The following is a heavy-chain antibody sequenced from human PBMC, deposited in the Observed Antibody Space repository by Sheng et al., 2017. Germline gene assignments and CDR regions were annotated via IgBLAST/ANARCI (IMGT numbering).Heavy chain of an antibody. Sequence: QLQLQESGPGLVKPSETLSLTCTVSGGSISSSSYYWGWIRQPPGKGLEWIGSIYYSGSTYYNPSLKSRVTISVDTSKNQFSLKLSSVTAADTAVYYCALWSGYLSYFDYWGQGTPGHRLL. CDR3: ALWSGYLSYFDY. CDR2: IYYSGST. V-gene: IGHV4-39*07. D-gene: IGHD3-3*01. J-gene: IGHJ4*02. CDR1: GGSISSSSYY.